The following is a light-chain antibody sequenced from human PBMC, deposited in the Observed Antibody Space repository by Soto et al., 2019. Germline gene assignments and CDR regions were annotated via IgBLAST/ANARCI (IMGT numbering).Light chain of an antibody. Sequence: QSVLTQPASVSRSPGQSITISCTGTSSDVGGYNYVSWYQQHPGKARKLMIYDVSNRPSGVCNRFSGSKSGNTASLTISGLQAEDEADYYCSSYTSSSTYVFGTGTTVTVL. J-gene: IGLJ1*01. V-gene: IGLV2-14*01. CDR1: SSDVGGYNY. CDR2: DVS. CDR3: SSYTSSSTYV.